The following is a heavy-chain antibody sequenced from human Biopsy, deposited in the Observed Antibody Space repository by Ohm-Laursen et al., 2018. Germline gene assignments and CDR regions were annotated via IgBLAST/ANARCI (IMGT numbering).Heavy chain of an antibody. CDR1: GVSTSSYF. CDR3: ARGNEVMVTGPYFFDY. CDR2: IYYSGST. Sequence: SETLSLTCSVSGVSTSSYFWNWIRQPPGQGLEWIGDIYYSGSTKYNPSLKSRVTISVDMSKSQLSLKLTSVITADTAVYYCARGNEVMVTGPYFFDYWGQGTLVIVSS. J-gene: IGHJ4*02. D-gene: IGHD2-21*02. V-gene: IGHV4-59*01.